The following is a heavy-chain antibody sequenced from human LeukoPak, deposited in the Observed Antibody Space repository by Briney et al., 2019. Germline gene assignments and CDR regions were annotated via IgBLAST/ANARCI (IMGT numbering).Heavy chain of an antibody. J-gene: IGHJ4*02. CDR3: AKDLKGYYYDSSGHDY. D-gene: IGHD3-22*01. CDR2: ISGSGGST. Sequence: GASLRLSCAASGFTFSSYAMSWVRQAPGKGLEWVSAISGSGGSTYYADSVKGQFTISRDNSKNTLYLQMNSLRAEDTAVYYCAKDLKGYYYDSSGHDYWGQGTLVTVSS. V-gene: IGHV3-23*01. CDR1: GFTFSSYA.